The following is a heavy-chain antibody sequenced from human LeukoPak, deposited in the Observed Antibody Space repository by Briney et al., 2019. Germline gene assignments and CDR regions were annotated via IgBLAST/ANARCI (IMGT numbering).Heavy chain of an antibody. Sequence: GGSLRLSCAASGFTFSSYWMHWVRQAPGKGLMWVSRINSDGSSTTCADSVKGRFTISRDNTKNTLYLQMDSLRAEDTAVYYCARDINGDYSYWGQGTLVTVSS. CDR3: ARDINGDYSY. D-gene: IGHD4-17*01. CDR1: GFTFSSYW. CDR2: INSDGSST. V-gene: IGHV3-74*01. J-gene: IGHJ4*02.